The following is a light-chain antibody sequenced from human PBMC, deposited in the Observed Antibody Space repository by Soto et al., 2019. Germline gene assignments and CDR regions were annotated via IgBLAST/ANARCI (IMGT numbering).Light chain of an antibody. CDR2: DVR. CDR3: SSYTSTTALYV. V-gene: IGLV2-14*03. J-gene: IGLJ6*01. CDR1: NSDIGAYNY. Sequence: QSALTQPASVSGSPGQSITISCTGTNSDIGAYNYVSWYQQHPGKAPKLIISDVRNRPSGVSNRFSGSKSGNTASLTISGLQAEDEADYYCSSYTSTTALYVFGTGTQLTV.